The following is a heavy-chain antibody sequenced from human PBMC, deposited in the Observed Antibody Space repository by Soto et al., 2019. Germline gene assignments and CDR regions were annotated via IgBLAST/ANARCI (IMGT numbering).Heavy chain of an antibody. CDR1: GGTFSSYA. CDR3: STGYSSAWYGGVGMDV. Sequence: GASVKVSCKASGGTFSSYAISWVRQAPGQGLEWMGGIIPIFGTANYAQKFQGRVTITADESTSTAYMELSSLRSEDTAVYYCSTGYSSAWYGGVGMDVWGQGTTVTVSS. J-gene: IGHJ6*02. CDR2: IIPIFGTA. D-gene: IGHD6-19*01. V-gene: IGHV1-69*13.